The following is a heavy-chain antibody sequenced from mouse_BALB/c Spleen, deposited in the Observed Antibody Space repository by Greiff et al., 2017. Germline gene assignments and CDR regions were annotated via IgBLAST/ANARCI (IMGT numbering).Heavy chain of an antibody. CDR2: IDPENGNT. CDR1: GFNIKDYY. V-gene: IGHV14-1*02. CDR3: ARLWLRRAMDY. J-gene: IGHJ4*01. Sequence: EVKLQESGAELVRPGALVKLSCKASGFNIKDYYMHWVKQRPEQGLEWIGWIDPENGNTIYDPKFQGKASITADTSSNTAYLQLSSLTSEDTAVYYCARLWLRRAMDYWGQGTSVTVSS. D-gene: IGHD2-2*01.